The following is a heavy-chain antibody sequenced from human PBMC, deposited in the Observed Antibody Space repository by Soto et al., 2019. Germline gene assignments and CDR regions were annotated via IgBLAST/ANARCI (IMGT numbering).Heavy chain of an antibody. J-gene: IGHJ4*03. D-gene: IGHD6-19*01. CDR1: GGTFSSHA. Sequence: SVKVSCKASGGTFSSHAISWVRQAPGQGLEWMGGIIPIFGTANYAQKFQGRVTITADESTSTAYMELSSLRSEDTAVYYCAIELQAGTEAFDFRGQGTMVTASS. CDR2: IIPIFGTA. CDR3: AIELQAGTEAFDF. V-gene: IGHV1-69*13.